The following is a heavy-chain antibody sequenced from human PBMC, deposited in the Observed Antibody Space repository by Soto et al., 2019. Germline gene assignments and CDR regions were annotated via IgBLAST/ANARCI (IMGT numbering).Heavy chain of an antibody. CDR1: GGSISSGDYY. Sequence: SETLFLTFTVSGGSISSGDYYWSWIRQPPGKGLEWIGYIYYSVSTYYNPSLKSRVTISVDTSKNQFSLKLSSVTAADKAVYYCARGARGGSGNYYGMDVWRQGTTVTVSS. V-gene: IGHV4-30-4*01. CDR3: ARGARGGSGNYYGMDV. D-gene: IGHD3-10*01. CDR2: IYYSVST. J-gene: IGHJ6*02.